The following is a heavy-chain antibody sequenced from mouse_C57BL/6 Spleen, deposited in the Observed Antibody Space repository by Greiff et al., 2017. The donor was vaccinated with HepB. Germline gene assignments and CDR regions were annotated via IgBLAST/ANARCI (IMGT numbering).Heavy chain of an antibody. CDR3: AISYGSSFAWFAY. V-gene: IGHV1-69*01. J-gene: IGHJ3*01. CDR2: IDPSDSYT. D-gene: IGHD1-1*01. CDR1: GYTFTSYW. Sequence: QVQLQQPGAELVMPGASVKLSCKASGYTFTSYWMHWVKQRPGQGLEWIGEIDPSDSYTNYNQKFKGKSTLTVDKSSSTAYMQLSSLTSEYSAVYYCAISYGSSFAWFAYWGQWTLVTVSA.